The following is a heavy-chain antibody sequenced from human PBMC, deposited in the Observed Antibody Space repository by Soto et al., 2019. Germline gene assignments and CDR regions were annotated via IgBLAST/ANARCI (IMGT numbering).Heavy chain of an antibody. CDR2: IYYSGST. J-gene: IGHJ6*02. Sequence: QVQLQESGPGLVKPSETLSLTCTVSGGSISSYYWSWIRQPPGKGLEWIGYIYYSGSTNYNPSLKRRVTISVDTSKNQFSLKLSSVTAADTAVYYCARGGSGSYYDYYYYYGMDVWGQGTTVTVSS. CDR3: ARGGSGSYYDYYYYYGMDV. CDR1: GGSISSYY. D-gene: IGHD3-10*01. V-gene: IGHV4-59*08.